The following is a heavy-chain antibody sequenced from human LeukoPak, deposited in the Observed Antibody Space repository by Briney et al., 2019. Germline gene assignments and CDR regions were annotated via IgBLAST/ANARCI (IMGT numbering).Heavy chain of an antibody. D-gene: IGHD3-3*01. CDR3: ARGPVLRFLEWPGWFYFDY. Sequence: GGSLRLFCAASGFTFSDYYMSWLRQAPGKGLEWVSYISSSGSTIYYADSVKGRFTISRDNAKNSLYLQMNSLRAEDTAVYYCARGPVLRFLEWPGWFYFDYWGQETLVTVSS. J-gene: IGHJ4*02. CDR2: ISSSGSTI. CDR1: GFTFSDYY. V-gene: IGHV3-11*04.